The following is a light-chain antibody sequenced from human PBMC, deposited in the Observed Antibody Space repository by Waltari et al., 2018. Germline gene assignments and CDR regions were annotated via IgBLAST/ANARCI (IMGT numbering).Light chain of an antibody. CDR2: TAS. J-gene: IGKJ1*01. V-gene: IGKV1-39*01. CDR1: QTISSY. CDR3: QQSSITPCT. Sequence: DIQMTQSPSSLSASVGDRVTITCRASQTISSYLNWYQQKPGKAPKLLIYTASSLQSGVPSRFSGSGSGTDFTLTISSLQPEDFATYYCQQSSITPCTFGQGTKVEIK.